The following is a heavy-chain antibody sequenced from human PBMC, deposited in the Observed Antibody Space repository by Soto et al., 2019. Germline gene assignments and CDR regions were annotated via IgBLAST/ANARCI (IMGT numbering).Heavy chain of an antibody. CDR2: IDPSDSYT. V-gene: IGHV5-10-1*01. CDR1: GYSFTSYW. J-gene: IGHJ6*02. D-gene: IGHD2-15*01. Sequence: GESMRISCKGAGYSFTSYWIGWVSQLHGKGLEWMGRIDPSDSYTNYSPSFQGHVTISADKSISTAYLQWSSLKASDTAMYYCARLRYCSGGSCLYYYGMDVWGQGTTVTVSS. CDR3: ARLRYCSGGSCLYYYGMDV.